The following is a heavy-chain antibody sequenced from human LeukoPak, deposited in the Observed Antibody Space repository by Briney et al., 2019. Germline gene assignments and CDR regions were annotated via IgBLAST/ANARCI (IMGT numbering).Heavy chain of an antibody. Sequence: SETLSLTCTVSGGSSNNYYWSWIRQPAGKGLEWIGRIYTTGSTNYNPSLKSRITMSVDTSKNQFSLKLSSVTAADTAVYYCARSGSYSGPYVYWGQGTVVTVSS. CDR1: GGSSNNYY. J-gene: IGHJ4*02. CDR2: IYTTGST. D-gene: IGHD1-26*01. CDR3: ARSGSYSGPYVY. V-gene: IGHV4-4*07.